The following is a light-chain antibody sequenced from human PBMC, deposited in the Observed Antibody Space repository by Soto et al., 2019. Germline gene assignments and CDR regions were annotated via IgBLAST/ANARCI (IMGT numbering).Light chain of an antibody. CDR3: HQRSSWPRGT. Sequence: EIGLTQSPATLSLSLGESATLSCRASQSVSSYLAWYQQKPGQGPRLLIYDASNRATGVSARFSGSGYGTDFTLTISSLEPDDFAVYYCHQRSSWPRGTFGQGTKVEIK. CDR1: QSVSSY. V-gene: IGKV3-11*01. CDR2: DAS. J-gene: IGKJ1*01.